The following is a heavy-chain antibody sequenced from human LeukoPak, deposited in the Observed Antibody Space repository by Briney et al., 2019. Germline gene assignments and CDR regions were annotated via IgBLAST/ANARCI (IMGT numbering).Heavy chain of an antibody. Sequence: GGSLRLSCAASGFTFSSYSMNWVRQAPGKGLEWVSSISSSSSYIYYADSVKGRFTIPRDNAKNSLYLQMNSLRAEDTAVYYCARDPDIYCSSTSCYSYYYYGMDVWGQGTTVTVSS. CDR2: ISSSSSYI. D-gene: IGHD2-2*02. J-gene: IGHJ6*02. CDR3: ARDPDIYCSSTSCYSYYYYGMDV. V-gene: IGHV3-21*01. CDR1: GFTFSSYS.